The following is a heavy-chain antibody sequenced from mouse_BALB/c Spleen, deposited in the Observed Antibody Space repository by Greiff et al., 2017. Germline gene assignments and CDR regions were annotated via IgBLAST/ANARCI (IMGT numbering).Heavy chain of an antibody. Sequence: VQLQQSGAELVKPGASVKLSCTASGFNIKDTYMHWVKQRPEQGLEWIGRIDPANGNTKYDPKFQGKATITADTSSNTAYLQLSSLTSEDTAVYYCARSLGDPYWYFDVWGAGTTVTVSA. CDR3: ARSLGDPYWYFDV. J-gene: IGHJ1*01. V-gene: IGHV14-3*02. CDR2: IDPANGNT. D-gene: IGHD2-13*01. CDR1: GFNIKDTY.